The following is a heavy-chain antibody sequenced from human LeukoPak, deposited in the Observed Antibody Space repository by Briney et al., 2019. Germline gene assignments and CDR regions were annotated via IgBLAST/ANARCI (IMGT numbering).Heavy chain of an antibody. J-gene: IGHJ4*02. V-gene: IGHV3-23*01. Sequence: PGGSLRLSCAASGFTFSSYEMNWVRQAPGKGLEWVSAISGSGGSTYYADSVKGRFTISRDNSKNTLYLQLNSLRAEDTAVYYCVRGRSGNYFDSWGQGTLVTVTS. D-gene: IGHD1-26*01. CDR3: VRGRSGNYFDS. CDR2: ISGSGGST. CDR1: GFTFSSYE.